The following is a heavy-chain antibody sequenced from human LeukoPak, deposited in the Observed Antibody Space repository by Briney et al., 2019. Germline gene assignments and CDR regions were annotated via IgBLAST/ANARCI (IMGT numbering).Heavy chain of an antibody. CDR3: ARVHTLYYDFWSGYFAIQNNWSDP. J-gene: IGHJ5*02. CDR1: GYTFTSYG. Sequence: GASVKVSCKASGYTFTSYGISWVRQAPGQGLEWMGWISAYNGNTNYAQKLQGRVTMTTDTSTSTAYMELRSLRSDDTAVYYCARVHTLYYDFWSGYFAIQNNWSDPWGQGTLVTVSS. V-gene: IGHV1-18*01. CDR2: ISAYNGNT. D-gene: IGHD3-3*01.